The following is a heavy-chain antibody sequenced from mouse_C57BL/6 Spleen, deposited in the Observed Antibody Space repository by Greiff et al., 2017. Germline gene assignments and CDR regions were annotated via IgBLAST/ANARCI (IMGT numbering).Heavy chain of an antibody. V-gene: IGHV1-55*01. J-gene: IGHJ1*03. CDR3: ARYDYVSYWYFDV. Sequence: QVHVKQPGAELVKPGASVKMSCKASGYTFTSYWITWVKQRPGQGLEWIGDIYPGSGSTNYNEKFKSKATLTVDTSSSTAYMQLSSLTSEDSSVYYCARYDYVSYWYFDVWGTGTTVTVSS. CDR2: IYPGSGST. D-gene: IGHD2-4*01. CDR1: GYTFTSYW.